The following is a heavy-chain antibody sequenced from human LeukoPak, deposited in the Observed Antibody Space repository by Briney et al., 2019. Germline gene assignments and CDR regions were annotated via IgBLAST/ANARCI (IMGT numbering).Heavy chain of an antibody. Sequence: MPGGSLRLSCAASRFTFSDYDMNWVRQAPGKGLEWVAFISRSSDYIFYADSVKGRFTISRDNSKNTLYLQMNSLRAEDTAVYYCAKRDGYNSNSFDSWGQGTLVTVSS. CDR1: RFTFSDYD. D-gene: IGHD5-24*01. CDR2: ISRSSDYI. CDR3: AKRDGYNSNSFDS. J-gene: IGHJ4*02. V-gene: IGHV3-21*04.